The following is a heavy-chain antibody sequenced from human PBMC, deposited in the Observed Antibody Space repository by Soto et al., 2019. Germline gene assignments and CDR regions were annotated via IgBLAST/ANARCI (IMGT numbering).Heavy chain of an antibody. D-gene: IGHD5-18*01. CDR2: IWHDGRNK. V-gene: IGHV3-33*01. J-gene: IGHJ6*02. Sequence: GSLRLSCAASGFTFSTYGMHWVRQAPGKGLEWVAVIWHDGRNKYYADSVKGRFTISRDNSKNTLYLQMNSLRAEDTAVYYCARDLDTSMGYYYYYGMDVWGQGTTVTVSS. CDR1: GFTFSTYG. CDR3: ARDLDTSMGYYYYYGMDV.